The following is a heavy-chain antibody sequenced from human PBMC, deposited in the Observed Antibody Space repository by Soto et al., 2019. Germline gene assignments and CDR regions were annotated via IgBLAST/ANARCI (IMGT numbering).Heavy chain of an antibody. D-gene: IGHD6-13*01. CDR2: IHYSGTT. CDR1: GGSMRNYF. Sequence: PSVTLSLTCTVSGGSMRNYFWTWIRQPPGKGLEWIGYIHYSGTTSFFPSYNPSLRSRVTISEDTSKNQFSLKLLSVTTADTAVYFCAAGEASSRNLAPYYLDFWGQGTLVTVSS. J-gene: IGHJ4*02. CDR3: AAGEASSRNLAPYYLDF. V-gene: IGHV4-59*01.